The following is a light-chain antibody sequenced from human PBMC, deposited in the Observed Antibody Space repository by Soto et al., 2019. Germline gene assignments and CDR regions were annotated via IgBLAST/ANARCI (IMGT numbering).Light chain of an antibody. Sequence: QSALTQPASVSGSPGQSITVSCTGTTSDVGGYDYVAWYQQHPGKAPKLMIYDVSSRPSGVSNRFSGSKSGNTASLTISGLQAEDEADYYCSSYLVSSTLSGVFGTGTKLTVL. V-gene: IGLV2-14*01. J-gene: IGLJ1*01. CDR1: TSDVGGYDY. CDR3: SSYLVSSTLSGV. CDR2: DVS.